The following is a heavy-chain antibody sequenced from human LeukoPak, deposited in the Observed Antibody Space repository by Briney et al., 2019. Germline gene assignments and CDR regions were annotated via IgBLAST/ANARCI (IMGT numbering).Heavy chain of an antibody. CDR1: GYSISSGYY. Sequence: TSETLSLTCAVSGYSISSGYYWGWIRQPPGKGLEWIGSIYHSGSTYYNPSLKSRVTISVDTSKNQFSLKLSSVTAADTAVYYCASHVSGGSCFDYWGQGTLVTVSS. J-gene: IGHJ4*02. CDR3: ASHVSGGSCFDY. V-gene: IGHV4-38-2*01. CDR2: IYHSGST. D-gene: IGHD2-15*01.